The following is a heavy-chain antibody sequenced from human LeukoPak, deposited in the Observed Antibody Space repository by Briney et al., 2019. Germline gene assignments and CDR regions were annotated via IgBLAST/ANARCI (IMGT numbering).Heavy chain of an antibody. J-gene: IGHJ4*02. CDR3: ARVGIAVAGVGGYFDY. CDR1: GYNFTSYW. Sequence: GESLKISRKGSGYNFTSYWIGWVRQMPGKDLEWMGIIYPGDSDTRYSPSFQGQVAISADKSISTAYLQWSSLKASDTAMYYCARVGIAVAGVGGYFDYWGQGTLVTVSS. D-gene: IGHD6-19*01. V-gene: IGHV5-51*01. CDR2: IYPGDSDT.